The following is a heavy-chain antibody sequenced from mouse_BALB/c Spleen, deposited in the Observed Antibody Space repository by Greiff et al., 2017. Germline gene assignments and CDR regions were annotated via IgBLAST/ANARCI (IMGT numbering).Heavy chain of an antibody. CDR1: GYSITSGYY. V-gene: IGHV3-6*02. D-gene: IGHD2-1*01. CDR3: ARHGNY. CDR2: ISYDGSN. J-gene: IGHJ4*01. Sequence: EESGPGLVKPSQSLSLTCSVTGYSITSGYYWNWIRQFPGNKLEWMGYISYDGSNNYNPSLKNRISITRDTSKNQFFLKLNSVTTEDTATYYCARHGNYWGQGTSVTVSS.